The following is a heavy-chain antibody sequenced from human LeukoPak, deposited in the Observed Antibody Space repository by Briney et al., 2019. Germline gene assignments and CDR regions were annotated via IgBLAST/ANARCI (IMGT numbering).Heavy chain of an antibody. Sequence: APVKVSCKASEGTFSSYAISWVRQAPGQGLEWMGWISAYNGNTNFAQKFQGRVTMTTDTSTTTAYMELRNLRSDDTAVYYCGRGPAMVATRLDFWGQGTLVTVSS. D-gene: IGHD4-23*01. CDR2: ISAYNGNT. CDR3: GRGPAMVATRLDF. CDR1: EGTFSSYA. V-gene: IGHV1-18*01. J-gene: IGHJ4*02.